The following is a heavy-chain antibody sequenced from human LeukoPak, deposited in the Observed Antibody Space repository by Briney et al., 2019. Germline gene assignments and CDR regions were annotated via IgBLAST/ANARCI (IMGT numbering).Heavy chain of an antibody. CDR3: ARGVQYYYDSSGYLPHFDY. Sequence: SETLSLTCTVSGGSISSGDYYWSWIRQPPGKGLEWIGYIYYSGSTCYNPSLKSRVTISVDTSKNQFSLKLSSVTAADTAVYYCARGVQYYYDSSGYLPHFDYWGQGTLVTVSS. CDR1: GGSISSGDYY. D-gene: IGHD3-22*01. V-gene: IGHV4-30-4*01. J-gene: IGHJ4*02. CDR2: IYYSGST.